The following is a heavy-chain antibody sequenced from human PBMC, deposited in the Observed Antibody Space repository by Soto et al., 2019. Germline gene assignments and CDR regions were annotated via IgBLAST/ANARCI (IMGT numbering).Heavy chain of an antibody. J-gene: IGHJ6*02. CDR3: AGDIVVGTTAKPLPFYRYDVMDV. Sequence: GASVKVSCKASGYDFTKYGISWVRQAPGQGLQWMGWISGYNGNTHDAQKFQDRVTMTTDTSTTTAYLEVRSLRSDDTAVYYCAGDIVVGTTAKPLPFYRYDVMDVWGHGTTDTVSS. CDR1: GYDFTKYG. V-gene: IGHV1-18*04. D-gene: IGHD2-2*02. CDR2: ISGYNGNT.